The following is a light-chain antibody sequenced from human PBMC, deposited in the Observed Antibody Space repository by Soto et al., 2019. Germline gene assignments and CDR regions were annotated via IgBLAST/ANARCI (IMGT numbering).Light chain of an antibody. CDR1: QSISSW. Sequence: DIQMTQSPSTLSASVGDRVTITCRASQSISSWLAWYQQKPGKAPKLLIYDASSLESGVPSRFSGSGSGTEFTLTISSLQPDDFATYYCQQYYSYPITFGQGTRLE. J-gene: IGKJ5*01. V-gene: IGKV1-5*01. CDR2: DAS. CDR3: QQYYSYPIT.